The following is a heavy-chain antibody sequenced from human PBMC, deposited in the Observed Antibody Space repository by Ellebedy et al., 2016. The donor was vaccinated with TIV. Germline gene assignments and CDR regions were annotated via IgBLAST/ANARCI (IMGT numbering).Heavy chain of an antibody. CDR2: ISAFNGDT. CDR3: ARSRWGSTFDYYYGMDV. Sequence: AASVKVSCKASGYTATNYGVSWVRQAPGQGLEWLGWISAFNGDTNYAQNLQGRVTMTTDTSRTTVYMELRRLRSDDTAVYFCARSRWGSTFDYYYGMDVWGQGTTVTVSS. CDR1: GYTATNYG. D-gene: IGHD6-13*01. V-gene: IGHV1-18*01. J-gene: IGHJ6*02.